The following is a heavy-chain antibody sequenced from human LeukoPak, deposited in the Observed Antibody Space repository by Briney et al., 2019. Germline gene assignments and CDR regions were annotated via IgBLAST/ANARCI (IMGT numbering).Heavy chain of an antibody. V-gene: IGHV3-30*18. CDR3: AKEAGYSYGFDY. D-gene: IGHD5-18*01. CDR1: GFTFSNYG. J-gene: IGHJ4*02. CDR2: ILYDGSNK. Sequence: PGGSLRLSWAASGFTFSNYGIHWVRQAPGEGLEWVAVILYDGSNKYYADSVKGRCTLSRDKSKNTVCLQTNSERAEDTAVYYCAKEAGYSYGFDYWGEGTLVTVSS.